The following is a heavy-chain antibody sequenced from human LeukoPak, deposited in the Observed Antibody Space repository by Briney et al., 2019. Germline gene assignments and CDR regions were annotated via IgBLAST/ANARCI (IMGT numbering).Heavy chain of an antibody. CDR3: ARVPYCFNGICYTHYYFDY. V-gene: IGHV1-46*01. CDR1: GYSFTNYY. J-gene: IGHJ4*02. CDR2: INPSGGGT. D-gene: IGHD2-8*01. Sequence: ASVKVSCKASGYSFTNYYMHWVRQAPGQGLESVGIINPSGGGTTYPQKFQGRVTMTRDTSTSTVYMELSSLRSEDTAVYYCARVPYCFNGICYTHYYFDYWGQGTLVTVSS.